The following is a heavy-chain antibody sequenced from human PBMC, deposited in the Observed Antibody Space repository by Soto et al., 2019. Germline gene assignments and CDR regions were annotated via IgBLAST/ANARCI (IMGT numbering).Heavy chain of an antibody. V-gene: IGHV5-51*01. CDR1: GYSFTSDW. J-gene: IGHJ6*02. CDR3: ARTAAAGKYYFGMDV. D-gene: IGHD6-13*01. Sequence: GESLTISWKGSGYSFTSDWIGWVRQMPGKGLECMGIIYPGDSDTRYSPSFQGQVTISADKSISTAYLQWSSLKASDTAMYYCARTAAAGKYYFGMDVWGQGTTVTVAS. CDR2: IYPGDSDT.